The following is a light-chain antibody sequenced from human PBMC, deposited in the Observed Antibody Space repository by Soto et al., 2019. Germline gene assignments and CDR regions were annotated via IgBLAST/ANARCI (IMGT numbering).Light chain of an antibody. J-gene: IGKJ1*01. CDR1: QSVSSY. Sequence: EIVLTQSPATLSVSPGERATLSCRASQSVSSYFAWYQQKPGQAPRLLIYGASTRAPGIPARFSGSGSGTEFTLTIGSLQSEDFAVYYCQQYSNWPPGTFGQGTRVEIK. CDR2: GAS. CDR3: QQYSNWPPGT. V-gene: IGKV3-15*01.